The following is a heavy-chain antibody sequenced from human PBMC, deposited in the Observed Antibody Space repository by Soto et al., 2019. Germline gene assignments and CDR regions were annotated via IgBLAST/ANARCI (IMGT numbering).Heavy chain of an antibody. Sequence: GGSLRLSCAASGFTFSNYAMHWVRQAPGKGLQWLAVISYDGNNKYYADSVEGRFTISRDNSKNTVYLQMNSLRLEDTAVYYWARGPSYSDSYFDHWGQGTLVTVSS. CDR3: ARGPSYSDSYFDH. D-gene: IGHD4-17*01. CDR1: GFTFSNYA. J-gene: IGHJ4*02. V-gene: IGHV3-30*03. CDR2: ISYDGNNK.